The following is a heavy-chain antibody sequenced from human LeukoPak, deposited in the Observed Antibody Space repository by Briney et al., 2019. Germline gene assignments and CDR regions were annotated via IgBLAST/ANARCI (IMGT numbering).Heavy chain of an antibody. J-gene: IGHJ6*02. CDR1: RFTFSTYW. CDR3: ARGKYCSSSSCSYYYYGLDV. CDR2: ITSDGSST. V-gene: IGHV3-74*01. Sequence: GGSLRLSCAASRFTFSTYWMHWVRQAPGKGLVWVSRITSDGSSTSYADPVKGRFTISRDNAKNTLYLQINSLRAEDTAVYYCARGKYCSSSSCSYYYYGLDVWGQGTTVTVSS. D-gene: IGHD2-2*01.